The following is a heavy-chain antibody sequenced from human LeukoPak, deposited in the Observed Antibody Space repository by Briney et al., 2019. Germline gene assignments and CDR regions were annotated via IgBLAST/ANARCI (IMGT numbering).Heavy chain of an antibody. CDR2: IDPRDSET. CDR1: GYSFTRYW. D-gene: IGHD5-24*01. J-gene: IGHJ3*02. CDR3: ARQRSRDGYNYDGFDI. V-gene: IGHV5-51*01. Sequence: AGESLKISCKTSGYSFTRYWIGWVRQVAGKGLEWMATIDPRDSETRYSPSFQGQVTISGDTSISTIYLQWSSLKASDTAMYYCARQRSRDGYNYDGFDIWGQGTMVTVSS.